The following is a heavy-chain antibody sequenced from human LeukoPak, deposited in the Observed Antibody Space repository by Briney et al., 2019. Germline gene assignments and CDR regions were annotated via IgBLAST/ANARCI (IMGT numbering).Heavy chain of an antibody. J-gene: IGHJ3*01. D-gene: IGHD6-13*01. Sequence: SETLSLTCTVSGVSISSYYWSWIRQPPGKGLEWIGYFYTRGDPYYNPSLKNRVTMSMETSTNKFSLTLRSVTAAETVVYYCARPSQQMVNDDAFDVWGQGKMVTVSS. CDR1: GVSISSYY. CDR2: FYTRGDP. V-gene: IGHV4-4*09. CDR3: ARPSQQMVNDDAFDV.